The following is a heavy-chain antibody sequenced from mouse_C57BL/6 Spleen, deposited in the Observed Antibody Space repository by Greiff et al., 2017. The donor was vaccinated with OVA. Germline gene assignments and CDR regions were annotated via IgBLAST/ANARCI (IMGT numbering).Heavy chain of an antibody. Sequence: QVQLQQPGAELVKPGASVKLSCKASGYTFTSYWMQWVKQRPGQGLEWIGEIDPSDSYTNYNQKFKGKATLTVDTSSSTAYMQLSSLTSEDSAVYYCARGGGYSNYVLWDWFAYWGQGTLVTVSA. D-gene: IGHD2-5*01. CDR3: ARGGGYSNYVLWDWFAY. CDR1: GYTFTSYW. J-gene: IGHJ3*01. CDR2: IDPSDSYT. V-gene: IGHV1-50*01.